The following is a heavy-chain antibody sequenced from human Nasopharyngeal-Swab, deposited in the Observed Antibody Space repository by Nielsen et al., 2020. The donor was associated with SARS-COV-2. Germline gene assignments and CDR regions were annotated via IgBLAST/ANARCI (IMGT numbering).Heavy chain of an antibody. Sequence: SVKVSCKASGGTFSSYAISWVRQAPGQGLEWMGGIIPIFGTADYAQKFQDRATITADESTSTAYMELSSLRSEDTAVYYCARSGYSNSDIDYWGQGTLVTVSS. CDR1: GGTFSSYA. D-gene: IGHD6-6*01. V-gene: IGHV1-69*13. J-gene: IGHJ4*02. CDR2: IIPIFGTA. CDR3: ARSGYSNSDIDY.